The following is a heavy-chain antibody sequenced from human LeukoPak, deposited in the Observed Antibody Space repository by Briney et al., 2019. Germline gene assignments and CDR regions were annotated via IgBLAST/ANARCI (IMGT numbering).Heavy chain of an antibody. J-gene: IGHJ4*02. CDR2: ISSSDSTI. CDR3: ARMPAIVDY. D-gene: IGHD2-15*01. CDR1: GFTFSDYY. Sequence: PGGSLRLSCTASGFTFSDYYMSWIRQAPGKGLEWVSYISSSDSTIYYADSVKGRFTISRDNAKNSLFLQMNSLRAEDTALYYCARMPAIVDYWGQGTLVTVSS. V-gene: IGHV3-11*01.